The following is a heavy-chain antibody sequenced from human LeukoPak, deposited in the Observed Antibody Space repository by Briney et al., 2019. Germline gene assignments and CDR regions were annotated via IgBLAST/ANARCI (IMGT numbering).Heavy chain of an antibody. CDR3: AKDFTVRYFDWLLYSCDYFDY. D-gene: IGHD3-9*01. V-gene: IGHV3-64*04. CDR2: IVSNGDST. CDR1: GFTFSRYG. J-gene: IGHJ4*02. Sequence: GGSLRLSCSASGFTFSRYGMHWVRQAPGKGLEYVSAIVSNGDSTYYADSVKGRFTISRDNAKNTLYLQMNSLRAEDTAVYYCAKDFTVRYFDWLLYSCDYFDYWGQGTLVTVSS.